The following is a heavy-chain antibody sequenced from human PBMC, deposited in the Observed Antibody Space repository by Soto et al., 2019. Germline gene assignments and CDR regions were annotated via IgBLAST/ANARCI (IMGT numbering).Heavy chain of an antibody. CDR2: INAGNGNT. D-gene: IGHD6-19*01. Sequence: ATVKVSCKASVYAFTSYAMHWVRQAPGQRLERMGWINAGNGNTKYSQKFQGRVTITRHTSASTAYMELNSLRPEDTAVYYCAHSKRNGGWTRDAFDIRGGGTMVTVSS. V-gene: IGHV1-3*01. CDR1: VYAFTSYA. CDR3: AHSKRNGGWTRDAFDI. J-gene: IGHJ3*02.